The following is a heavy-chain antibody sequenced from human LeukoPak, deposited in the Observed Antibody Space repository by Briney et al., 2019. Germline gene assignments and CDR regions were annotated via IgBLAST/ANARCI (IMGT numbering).Heavy chain of an antibody. J-gene: IGHJ5*02. CDR2: IIPIFGTA. CDR1: GGTFSSYA. V-gene: IGHV1-69*05. D-gene: IGHD3-22*01. Sequence: ASVKVSCKASGGTFSSYAISWVRQAPGQGLEWMGRIIPIFGTANYAQKFQGRVTITTDESTSTAYMELSSLRSEDTAVYCCARDPGNYYDSSGYYPWGQGTLVTVSS. CDR3: ARDPGNYYDSSGYYP.